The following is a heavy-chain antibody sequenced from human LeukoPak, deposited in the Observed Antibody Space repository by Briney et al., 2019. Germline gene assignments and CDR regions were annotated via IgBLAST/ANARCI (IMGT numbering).Heavy chain of an antibody. CDR1: GFTFSDYF. D-gene: IGHD1-26*01. J-gene: IGHJ1*01. CDR3: ASSGSYKYFQH. Sequence: GGSLRLSCAASGFTFSDYFMSWIRQAPGKGLEWVSYISSDSSFTNYADSVKGRFTISRDNAKNSLYLQMSSLRVEDMAVYYCASSGSYKYFQHWGQGTLVTVSS. V-gene: IGHV3-11*06. CDR2: ISSDSSFT.